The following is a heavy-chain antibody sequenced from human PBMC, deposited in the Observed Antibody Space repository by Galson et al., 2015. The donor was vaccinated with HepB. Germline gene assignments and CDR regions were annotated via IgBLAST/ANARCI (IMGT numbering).Heavy chain of an antibody. CDR2: IIPIFGTA. D-gene: IGHD1-26*01. V-gene: IGHV1-69*13. CDR1: GGTFSSYA. J-gene: IGHJ6*03. Sequence: SVKVSCKASGGTFSSYAISWVRQAPGQGLEWMGGIIPIFGTANYAQKFQGRVTITADESTSTAYMELSSLRSEDTAVYYCARGLFNPVIVGAGGDYYYYYMDVWGKGTTVTVSS. CDR3: ARGLFNPVIVGAGGDYYYYYMDV.